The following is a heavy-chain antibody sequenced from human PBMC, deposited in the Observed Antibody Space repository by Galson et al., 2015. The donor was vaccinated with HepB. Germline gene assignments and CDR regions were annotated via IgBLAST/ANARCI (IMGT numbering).Heavy chain of an antibody. J-gene: IGHJ6*02. Sequence: SVKVSCKASGYTFSSYDINWVRQATGQGLEWMGWMNPKSGNTGYAQKFQGRVTMTRNTSRSTAYMELSSLRSEDTAVYYCARGLISSSGFYYNYYGMHVWGQGTTVTVSS. CDR1: GYTFSSYD. CDR2: MNPKSGNT. D-gene: IGHD6-19*01. CDR3: ARGLISSSGFYYNYYGMHV. V-gene: IGHV1-8*01.